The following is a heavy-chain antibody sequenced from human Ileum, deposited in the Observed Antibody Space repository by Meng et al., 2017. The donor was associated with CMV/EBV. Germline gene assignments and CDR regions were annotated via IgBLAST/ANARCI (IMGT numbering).Heavy chain of an antibody. V-gene: IGHV4-34*01. Sequence: SVTLSLTCAVYGGSFSGYYWSWIRQPPGKGLEWIGEINHSGSTNYNPSLKSRVTISVDTSKNQFSLKLSSVTAADTAVYYCARAPAYYYDSSGYYSRPGMDVWGQGTTVTVSS. D-gene: IGHD3-22*01. CDR2: INHSGST. J-gene: IGHJ6*02. CDR1: GGSFSGYY. CDR3: ARAPAYYYDSSGYYSRPGMDV.